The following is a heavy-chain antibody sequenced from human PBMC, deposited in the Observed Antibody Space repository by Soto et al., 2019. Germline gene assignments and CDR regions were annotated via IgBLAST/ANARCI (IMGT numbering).Heavy chain of an antibody. Sequence: GGSLRLSCAASGFTFSSYAMSWVRQAPGKGLEWVSAISGSGGSTYYADSVKGRFTISRDNSKSTLYLQMNSLRAEDTAVYYCAKPIIVLMVQDAFDIWGQGTMGTVSS. CDR2: ISGSGGST. V-gene: IGHV3-23*01. D-gene: IGHD2-8*01. J-gene: IGHJ3*02. CDR3: AKPIIVLMVQDAFDI. CDR1: GFTFSSYA.